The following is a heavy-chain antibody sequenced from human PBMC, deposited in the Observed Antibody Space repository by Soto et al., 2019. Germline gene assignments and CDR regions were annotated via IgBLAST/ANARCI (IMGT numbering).Heavy chain of an antibody. J-gene: IGHJ3*02. CDR1: GYTFTSYY. CDR2: INPSGGST. D-gene: IGHD3-3*01. Sequence: ASVKVSCKASGYTFTSYYMHWVRQAPGQRLEWMGIINPSGGSTSYAQKFQGRVTMTRDTSTSTVYMELSSLRSEDTAVYYCARTYYDFWSGYYKRAFDIWGQGTMVTVSS. V-gene: IGHV1-46*03. CDR3: ARTYYDFWSGYYKRAFDI.